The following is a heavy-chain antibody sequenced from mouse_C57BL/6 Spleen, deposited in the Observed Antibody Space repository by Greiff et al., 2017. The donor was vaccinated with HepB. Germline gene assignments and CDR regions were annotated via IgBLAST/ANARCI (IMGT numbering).Heavy chain of an antibody. CDR1: GYTFTDYE. D-gene: IGHD1-1*01. CDR2: IDPETGGT. J-gene: IGHJ2*01. Sequence: VKLQESGAELVRPGASVTLSCKASGYTFTDYEMHWVKQTPVHGLEWIGAIDPETGGTAYNQKFKGKAILTADKSSSTAYMELRSLTSEDSAVYYCTRRGLDYYGSKDYWGQGTTLTVSS. V-gene: IGHV1-15*01. CDR3: TRRGLDYYGSKDY.